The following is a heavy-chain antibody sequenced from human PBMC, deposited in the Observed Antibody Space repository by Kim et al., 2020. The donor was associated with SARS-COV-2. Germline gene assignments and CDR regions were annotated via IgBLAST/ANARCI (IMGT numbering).Heavy chain of an antibody. CDR3: AKDSYNSAYHSVAHYYGMGV. CDR1: GFTFGDYA. Sequence: GGSLRLSCVASGFTFGDYAMHWVRQAPGKGPEWVSGITWNSGDVGYADSVKGRFTISRDNSKNSLYLQMNSLRPEDTALYYCAKDSYNSAYHSVAHYYGMGVWGRGTAVTVSS. V-gene: IGHV3-9*01. D-gene: IGHD6-19*01. J-gene: IGHJ6*02. CDR2: ITWNSGDV.